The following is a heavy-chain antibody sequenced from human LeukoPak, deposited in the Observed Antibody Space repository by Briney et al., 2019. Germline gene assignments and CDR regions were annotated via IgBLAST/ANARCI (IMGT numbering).Heavy chain of an antibody. CDR3: AREARNNWSDQGPDAFDI. V-gene: IGHV3-33*01. D-gene: IGHD1-20*01. Sequence: GGSLRLSCETSGFTFSDYALHWVRQAPGKGLEWVAVIWHDGSRKYYADSVKGRFTISRDNSKNTQSLQMNSLRAEDTAVYYCAREARNNWSDQGPDAFDIWGQGTMATVSS. CDR2: IWHDGSRK. J-gene: IGHJ3*02. CDR1: GFTFSDYA.